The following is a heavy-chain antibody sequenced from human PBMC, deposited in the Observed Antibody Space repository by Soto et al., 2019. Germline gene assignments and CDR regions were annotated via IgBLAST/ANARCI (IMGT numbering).Heavy chain of an antibody. J-gene: IGHJ4*02. CDR2: IYYDGST. CDR3: VRSHIVPRLFMYPYDY. Sequence: SETLSLTCTVSGASISSSSFYWGWIRQPPGKGLESIANIYYDGSTYYNPSLKSRVTISFDTSKNQFSLKLGSVTAADTAVYYCVRSHIVPRLFMYPYDYWGQGTPVT. D-gene: IGHD6-6*01. V-gene: IGHV4-39*01. CDR1: GASISSSSFY.